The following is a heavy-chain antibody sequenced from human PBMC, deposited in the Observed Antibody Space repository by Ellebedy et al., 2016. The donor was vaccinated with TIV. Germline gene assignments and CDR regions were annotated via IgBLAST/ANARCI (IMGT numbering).Heavy chain of an antibody. CDR2: LSANGAAT. CDR3: ARINWNGFDP. V-gene: IGHV3-23*01. D-gene: IGHD1-1*01. CDR1: GFSFSTSA. Sequence: GESLKISXAASGFSFSTSAMSWVRQAPGKGLDWVSVLSANGAATHYADSVKGRFTISRDNSKNTVYLQMNSLRAEDTAVYYCARINWNGFDPWGQGTLVTVSS. J-gene: IGHJ5*02.